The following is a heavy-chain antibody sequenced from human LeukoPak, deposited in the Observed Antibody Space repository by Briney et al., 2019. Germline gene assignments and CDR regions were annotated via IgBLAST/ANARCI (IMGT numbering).Heavy chain of an antibody. Sequence: GASVKVSCKASGGTFSSYAISWVRQAPGQGLEWMGGIIPIFGTANYAQKFQGRVTITADESTSTAYMELSSLRSEDTAVYCCARDSRLLDYYYYGMDVWGQGTTVTVSS. V-gene: IGHV1-69*13. CDR3: ARDSRLLDYYYYGMDV. CDR2: IIPIFGTA. CDR1: GGTFSSYA. J-gene: IGHJ6*02. D-gene: IGHD3-22*01.